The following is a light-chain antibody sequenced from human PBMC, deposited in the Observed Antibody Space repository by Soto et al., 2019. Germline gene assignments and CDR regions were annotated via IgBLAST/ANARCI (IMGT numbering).Light chain of an antibody. J-gene: IGKJ4*01. V-gene: IGKV3-20*01. Sequence: EIVLTQSPGTLSLSPGERATLSCRASQSVSSTYLGWYQQKPGQAPRLLIYGASSRATGIPDRFSGSGSGTDFTLTISRLEPEDFVVYYCQQYGSSRLTFGGGTKVDIK. CDR1: QSVSSTY. CDR2: GAS. CDR3: QQYGSSRLT.